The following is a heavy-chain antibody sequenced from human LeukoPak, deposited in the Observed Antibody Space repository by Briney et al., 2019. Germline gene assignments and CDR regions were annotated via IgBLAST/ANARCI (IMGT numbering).Heavy chain of an antibody. D-gene: IGHD4-11*01. V-gene: IGHV4-39*07. CDR1: GGSISISNYY. J-gene: IGHJ5*02. CDR2: MSYSGRT. CDR3: ARVPDSTNFFTGNWFDP. Sequence: SETLSLTCTVSGGSISISNYYWGWIRQPPGKGLEWIGSMSYSGRTYYNPSLKTRVTVSVYTSKNQFSLNLSSVTAADTAVYYCARVPDSTNFFTGNWFDPWGQGTLVTVSS.